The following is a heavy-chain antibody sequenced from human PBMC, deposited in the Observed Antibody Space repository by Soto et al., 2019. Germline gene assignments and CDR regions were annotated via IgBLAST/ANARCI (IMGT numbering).Heavy chain of an antibody. D-gene: IGHD3-10*01. J-gene: IGHJ6*02. CDR3: AITMVWGAISDYYYGIDV. CDR1: GFTFNNYG. CDR2: ISFDGRNT. Sequence: PGGSLRLSCAASGFTFNNYGMHWVRQAPGKGLEWVVVISFDGRNTYYADSVKGRFTISRDNSKNSLYLQMNSLRVEDTAVYYCAITMVWGAISDYYYGIDVWGQGTTVTVSS. V-gene: IGHV3-30*03.